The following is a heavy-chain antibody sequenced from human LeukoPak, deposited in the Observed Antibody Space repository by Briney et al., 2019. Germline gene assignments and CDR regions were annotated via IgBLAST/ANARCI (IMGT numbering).Heavy chain of an antibody. CDR2: INHSGST. J-gene: IGHJ4*02. CDR3: ARGIGPLRYFDWFPRDAFDI. D-gene: IGHD3-9*01. CDR1: GGSISSYY. Sequence: PSETLSLTCTVSGGSISSYYWSWIRQPPGKGLEWIGEINHSGSTNYNPSLKSRVTISVDTSKNQFSLKLSSVTAADTAVYYCARGIGPLRYFDWFPRDAFDIWGQGTLVTVSS. V-gene: IGHV4-34*01.